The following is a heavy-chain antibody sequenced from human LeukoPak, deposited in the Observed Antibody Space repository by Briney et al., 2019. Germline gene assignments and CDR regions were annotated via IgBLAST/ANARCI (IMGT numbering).Heavy chain of an antibody. D-gene: IGHD3-10*01. CDR2: INHSGST. CDR3: ARGILKLLWFGELSLDAFDI. Sequence: PSETLSLTCAVYGGSFSGYYWSWIRQPPGKGLEWIGEINHSGSTNYSPSLKSRVTISVDTSKNQFSLKLSSVTAADTAVYYCARGILKLLWFGELSLDAFDIWGQGTMVTVSS. CDR1: GGSFSGYY. J-gene: IGHJ3*02. V-gene: IGHV4-34*01.